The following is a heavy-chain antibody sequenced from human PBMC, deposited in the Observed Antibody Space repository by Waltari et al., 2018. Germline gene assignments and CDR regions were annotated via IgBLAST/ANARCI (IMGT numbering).Heavy chain of an antibody. CDR2: ISWNSGVI. CDR1: GCNFNDYA. J-gene: IGHJ4*02. CDR3: AKDKEGWSSFDY. V-gene: IGHV3-9*01. D-gene: IGHD6-19*01. Sequence: EVQLVESGGGLVQPGRSLRLSCAASGCNFNDYAMHWVRQAPGKGLEWVSGISWNSGVIAYADSVKGRFTISRDNAKNSLYLQMNSLRAEDTALYYCAKDKEGWSSFDYWGQGALVTVSS.